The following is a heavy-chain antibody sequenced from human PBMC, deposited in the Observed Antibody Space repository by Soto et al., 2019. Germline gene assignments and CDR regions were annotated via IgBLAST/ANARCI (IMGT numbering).Heavy chain of an antibody. D-gene: IGHD2-15*01. CDR3: AKDRHCSGGSCYSVFNWFDP. CDR2: ISGSGGST. J-gene: IGHJ5*02. Sequence: GGSLRLSCATSGFTFSSYAMSLVRQAPGKGLEWVSAISGSGGSTYYADSVKGRFTISRDNSKNTLYLQMNSLRAEDTAVYYCAKDRHCSGGSCYSVFNWFDPWGQGTLVTVSS. CDR1: GFTFSSYA. V-gene: IGHV3-23*01.